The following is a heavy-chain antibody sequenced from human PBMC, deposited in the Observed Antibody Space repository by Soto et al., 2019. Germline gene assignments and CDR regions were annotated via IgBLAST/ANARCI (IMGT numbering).Heavy chain of an antibody. CDR1: ENTFTNFF. J-gene: IGHJ5*01. CDR3: ARVTYGDYNFLDS. V-gene: IGHV1-46*01. CDR2: VNPTFGVT. D-gene: IGHD4-17*01. Sequence: QGLLIQSGAEVRRPGATVKISCKASENTFTNFFFHWVRQAPGRSLEWLGMVNPTFGVTKYEQRFQGRLTMTGDTSTSTVFLEVRGLTSNDTALSFCARVTYGDYNFLDSWGHGTLVTVSS.